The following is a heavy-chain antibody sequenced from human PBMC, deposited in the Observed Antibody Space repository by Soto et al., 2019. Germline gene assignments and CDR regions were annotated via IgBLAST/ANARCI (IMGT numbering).Heavy chain of an antibody. D-gene: IGHD2-15*01. CDR2: ISWNSGSI. J-gene: IGHJ6*03. V-gene: IGHV3-9*01. CDR3: AKGCGGSFNYYYYYMDV. CDR1: GFTFDDYA. Sequence: PRLSCAASGFTFDDYAMHWVRQAPGKGLEWVSGISWNSGSIGYADSVKGRFTISRDNAKNSLYLQMNSLRAEDTALYYCAKGCGGSFNYYYYYMDVWGKGTTVTVSS.